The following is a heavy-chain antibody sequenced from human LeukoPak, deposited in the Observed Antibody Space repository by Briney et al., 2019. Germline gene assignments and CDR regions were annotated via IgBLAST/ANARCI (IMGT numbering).Heavy chain of an antibody. Sequence: KSSETLSLTCTVSGGSISSYYWSWIRQPPGKGLEWIGYIYYSGSTNYNPSLKSRVTISVDTSKNQFSLKLSSVTAADTAVYYCARGRYYDFWSGYHKTPYYFDYWGQGTLVTVSS. CDR2: IYYSGST. CDR1: GGSISSYY. J-gene: IGHJ4*02. CDR3: ARGRYYDFWSGYHKTPYYFDY. D-gene: IGHD3-3*01. V-gene: IGHV4-59*01.